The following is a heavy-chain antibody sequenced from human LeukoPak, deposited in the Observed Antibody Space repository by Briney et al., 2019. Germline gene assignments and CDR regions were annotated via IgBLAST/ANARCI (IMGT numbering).Heavy chain of an antibody. CDR1: GFAFSSYG. Sequence: GGSLRLSCAASGFAFSSYGMHWVRQAPGKGLEWVAYIGYDGGNKNYADSVKGRFTISRDNSKSTLYLQMNGLRAEDTALYYCARDYGARFDPWGQGTLVTVSS. CDR3: ARDYGARFDP. CDR2: IGYDGGNK. D-gene: IGHD4-17*01. J-gene: IGHJ5*02. V-gene: IGHV3-30*02.